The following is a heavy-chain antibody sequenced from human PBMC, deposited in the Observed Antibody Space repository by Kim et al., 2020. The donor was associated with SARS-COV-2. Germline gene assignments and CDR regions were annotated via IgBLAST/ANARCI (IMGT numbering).Heavy chain of an antibody. V-gene: IGHV3-33*01. CDR2: IWYDGSGK. Sequence: LSLTCAASGFVFSSYGMHWVRPAPGKGLEWVAVIWYDGSGKYYSDSVKGRFTISRDNPKNTLFLQMNSVRAEDTAVYYCAREDYGGNPDYFYGMDVWGQGTTVTVSS. J-gene: IGHJ6*02. D-gene: IGHD2-15*01. CDR3: AREDYGGNPDYFYGMDV. CDR1: GFVFSSYG.